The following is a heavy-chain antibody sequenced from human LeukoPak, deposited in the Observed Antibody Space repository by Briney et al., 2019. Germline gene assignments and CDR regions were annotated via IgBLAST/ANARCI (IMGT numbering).Heavy chain of an antibody. CDR3: ARNGDIAARSNWFDP. J-gene: IGHJ5*02. V-gene: IGHV4-39*07. D-gene: IGHD6-6*01. Sequence: SETLSLTCTVSGGSISSSSYYWGWIRPPPGKGLEWIGSIYYSGSTYYNPSLKSRVTISVDTSKNQFSLKLSSVTAADTAVYYCARNGDIAARSNWFDPWGQGTLVTVSS. CDR1: GGSISSSSYY. CDR2: IYYSGST.